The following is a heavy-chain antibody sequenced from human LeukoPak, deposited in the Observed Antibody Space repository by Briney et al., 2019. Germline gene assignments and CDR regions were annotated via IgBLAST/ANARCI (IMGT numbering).Heavy chain of an antibody. D-gene: IGHD1-1*01. CDR1: GFTFSTYW. V-gene: IGHV3-7*01. CDR2: IKEDGSDK. CDR3: ARDKIEGPTKLDY. Sequence: GGSLRLSCAASGFTFSTYWMSWVRQAPGKGLEWVANIKEDGSDKYYADSVKGRFTISRDNAKNSLYLQVNSLRAEDTAVYYCARDKIEGPTKLDYWGQGILVTVSS. J-gene: IGHJ4*02.